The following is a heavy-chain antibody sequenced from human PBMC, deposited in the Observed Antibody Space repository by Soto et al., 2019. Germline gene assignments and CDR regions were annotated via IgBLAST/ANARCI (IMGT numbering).Heavy chain of an antibody. V-gene: IGHV4-61*05. CDR1: GGSISSTSYY. CDR3: ARQRPTDGRWEFANYYGMDV. Sequence: SETLSLTCTVSGGSISSTSYYWNWIRQPPGKGLEWIGFIYYSGGTNYNPSLKSRVTISVDTSKNQFSLKLSSVTAADTAVYYCARQRPTDGRWEFANYYGMDVWGQGTPVTVSS. CDR2: IYYSGGT. J-gene: IGHJ6*02. D-gene: IGHD1-26*01.